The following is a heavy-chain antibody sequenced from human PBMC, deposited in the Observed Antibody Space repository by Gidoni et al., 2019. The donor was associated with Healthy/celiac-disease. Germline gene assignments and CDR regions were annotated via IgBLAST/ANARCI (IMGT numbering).Heavy chain of an antibody. CDR2: INHSGST. V-gene: IGHV4-34*01. CDR3: ARGPYCSGGSCYSRYFQH. J-gene: IGHJ1*01. CDR1: GGSFSGYY. D-gene: IGHD2-15*01. Sequence: QVQLQQWGAGLLKPSETLSLTCAVYGGSFSGYYWSWIRQPPGKGLEWIGEINHSGSTNYNPSLKSRVTISVDTSKNQFSQKLSSVTAADTAVYYGARGPYCSGGSCYSRYFQHWGQGTLVTVSS.